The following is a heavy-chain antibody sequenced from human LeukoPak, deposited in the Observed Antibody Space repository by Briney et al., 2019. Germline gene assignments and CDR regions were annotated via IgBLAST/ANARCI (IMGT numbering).Heavy chain of an antibody. J-gene: IGHJ6*03. CDR2: INHSGST. V-gene: IGHV4-34*01. Sequence: PSETLSLTCAVYGGSFSGYYWSWIRQPPGKGLEWIGEINHSGSTNYNPSLKSRVTISVDTSKNQFSLKLSSVTAADTAVYYCARAGWLRPSYYYYYYMDVWGKGTTVTVSS. CDR3: ARAGWLRPSYYYYYYMDV. D-gene: IGHD5-12*01. CDR1: GGSFSGYY.